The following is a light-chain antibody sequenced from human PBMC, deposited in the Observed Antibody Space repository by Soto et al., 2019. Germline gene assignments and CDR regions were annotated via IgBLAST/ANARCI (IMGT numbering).Light chain of an antibody. CDR3: QQSYSTPLT. V-gene: IGKV1-39*01. Sequence: DIEMTQSRSCLSSSGGDMFTITGRASQGVRNDLVWYQQKPGKAPKLLIYAASSLQSGVPSRFRGSGSGTDFTLTISSLQPEDFATYYCQQSYSTPLTFGQGTKVDIK. CDR1: QGVRND. CDR2: AAS. J-gene: IGKJ1*01.